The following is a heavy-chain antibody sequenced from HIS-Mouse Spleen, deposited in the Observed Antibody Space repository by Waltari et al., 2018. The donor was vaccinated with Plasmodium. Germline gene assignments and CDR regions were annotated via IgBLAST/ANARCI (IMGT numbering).Heavy chain of an antibody. V-gene: IGHV3-23*01. CDR1: GFTFSSYA. CDR3: AKSSKGTGDLWDY. CDR2: IRCRGGMT. Sequence: EVQLLESGGGLVQPGGSLRLSCAASGFTFSSYAMSWFRRAPGKGLEWVSAIRCRGGMTYSPNPRKGRVTIARENSKNTRDLQKNSPGAEETGVYYCAKSSKGTGDLWDYWGQGTLVTVSS. D-gene: IGHD7-27*01. J-gene: IGHJ4*02.